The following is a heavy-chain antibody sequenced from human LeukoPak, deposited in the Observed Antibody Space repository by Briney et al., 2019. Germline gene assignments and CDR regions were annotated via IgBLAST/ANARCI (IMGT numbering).Heavy chain of an antibody. CDR2: ISWNSGSR. CDR1: GFTFSTYS. D-gene: IGHD3-22*01. CDR3: TKDSSDYYRFDY. V-gene: IGHV3-9*01. J-gene: IGHJ4*02. Sequence: PGGSLRLSCTASGFTFSTYSMNWVRQAPGKGLEWVSYISWNSGSRGYADSVKGRFTISRDNAKNSLYLQMNSLRAEDTALYYCTKDSSDYYRFDYWGQGTLVTVSS.